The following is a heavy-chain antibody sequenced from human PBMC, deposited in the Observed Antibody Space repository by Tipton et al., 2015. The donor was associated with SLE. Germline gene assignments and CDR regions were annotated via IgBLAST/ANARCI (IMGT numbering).Heavy chain of an antibody. CDR1: GGSIGPYY. D-gene: IGHD6-19*01. Sequence: LRLSCTVSGGSIGPYYWNWIRQSPGKPLEWIGYIHYCGTSSGRTNYSPSLGSRVTMSVDPSKMQFSLKLNSMTAADTALYFCARGVAERLGLDFWGQGSPVTVSS. CDR2: IHYCGTSSGRT. V-gene: IGHV4-59*01. J-gene: IGHJ4*02. CDR3: ARGVAERLGLDF.